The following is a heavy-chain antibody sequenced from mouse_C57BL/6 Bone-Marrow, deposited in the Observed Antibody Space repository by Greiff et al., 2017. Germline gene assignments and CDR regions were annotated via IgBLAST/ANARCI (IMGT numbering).Heavy chain of an antibody. J-gene: IGHJ4*01. CDR3: TTYSNYYAMDY. CDR2: IDPENGDT. Sequence: EVQVVESGAELVRPGASVKLSCTASGFNIKDDYMHWVKQRPDQGLEWIGWIDPENGDTEYASKFQGKATITADPSSNTANLQLSSLTSEDTAVYYCTTYSNYYAMDYWGQGTSVTVSS. CDR1: GFNIKDDY. D-gene: IGHD2-5*01. V-gene: IGHV14-4*01.